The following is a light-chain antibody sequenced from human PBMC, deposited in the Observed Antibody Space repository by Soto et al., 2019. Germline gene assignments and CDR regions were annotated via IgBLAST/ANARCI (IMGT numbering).Light chain of an antibody. CDR1: SSDVGGHNY. CDR3: AAWDDSLKAI. CDR2: EVT. J-gene: IGLJ7*01. Sequence: QSALTQPASVSGSAGQSITISCTGTSSDVGGHNYVSWFQQSPGKAPKVVIYEVTNRPSGVSNRFSGSKSGNTASLTISGLQAEDEADYYCAAWDDSLKAIFGGGTQLTVL. V-gene: IGLV2-14*01.